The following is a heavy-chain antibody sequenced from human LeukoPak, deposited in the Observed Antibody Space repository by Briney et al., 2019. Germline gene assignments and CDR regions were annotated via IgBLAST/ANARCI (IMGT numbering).Heavy chain of an antibody. J-gene: IGHJ4*02. CDR1: GFTFSSYA. CDR3: AKAPDYDILTGYSCFDY. V-gene: IGHV3-23*01. Sequence: PGGSLRLSCAASGFTFSSYAMSWVRQAPGKGLEWVSAISGSGGSTYYADSVKGRFTISRDNSKNTLYLQMNSLRAEDTAVYYCAKAPDYDILTGYSCFDYWGQGTLVTVSS. D-gene: IGHD3-9*01. CDR2: ISGSGGST.